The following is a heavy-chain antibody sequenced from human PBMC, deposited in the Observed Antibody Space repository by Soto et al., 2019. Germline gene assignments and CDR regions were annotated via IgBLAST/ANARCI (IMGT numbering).Heavy chain of an antibody. CDR2: INHSGRV. J-gene: IGHJ5*01. V-gene: IGHV4-34*01. CDR3: STRAYDTNGYYRFDP. CDR1: GGSFSGHS. Sequence: PSETLSLTCAVYGGSFSGHSWTWIRQSPGKGLEWIGDINHSGRVNYSPSLKSRVTISLDTSKNQFSLTLSAVTAADTAMYYCSTRAYDTNGYYRFDPWGQGTLVIVSS. D-gene: IGHD3-22*01.